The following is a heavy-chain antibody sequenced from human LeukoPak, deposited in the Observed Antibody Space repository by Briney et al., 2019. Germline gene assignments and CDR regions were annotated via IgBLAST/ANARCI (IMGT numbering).Heavy chain of an antibody. D-gene: IGHD1-26*01. Sequence: GGSLRLSCAASGFTFSSYGMHWVRQAPGKGLEWVAVISYDGSNKYYADSVKGRFTISRDNSKNTLYLQMNSLRAEDTAVYYCANGGSYPYYFDYWGQGTLVTVSS. V-gene: IGHV3-30*18. CDR2: ISYDGSNK. CDR3: ANGGSYPYYFDY. J-gene: IGHJ4*02. CDR1: GFTFSSYG.